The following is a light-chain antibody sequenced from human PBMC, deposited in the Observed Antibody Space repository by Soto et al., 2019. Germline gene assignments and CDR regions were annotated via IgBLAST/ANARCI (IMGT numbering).Light chain of an antibody. CDR1: QTLSNSF. CDR3: QQPISFPIT. CDR2: DTS. Sequence: EIVLTQSPGTLSLSPGERATLSCRASQTLSNSFIAWYQQKPGQAPRLLIYDTSSRATGVPDRYSASGSGTDFTLTIRSLQPEDFATYYCQQPISFPITFCQGTRLEIK. J-gene: IGKJ5*01. V-gene: IGKV3D-20*02.